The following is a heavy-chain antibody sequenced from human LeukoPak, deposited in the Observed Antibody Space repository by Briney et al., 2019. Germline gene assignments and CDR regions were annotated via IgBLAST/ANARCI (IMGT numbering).Heavy chain of an antibody. J-gene: IGHJ3*02. CDR2: ISSSGSTI. Sequence: GSLRLSCAASGFTFSSYEMNWVRQAPGKGLEWVSYISSSGSTIYYADSVKGRFTISRDNAKNSLYLQMNSLRAEDTAVYYCAHISKDAFDIWGQGTMVTVSS. V-gene: IGHV3-48*03. CDR1: GFTFSSYE. CDR3: AHISKDAFDI.